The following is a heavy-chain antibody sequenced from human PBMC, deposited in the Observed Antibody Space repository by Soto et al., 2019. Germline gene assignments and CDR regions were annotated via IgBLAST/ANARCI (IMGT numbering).Heavy chain of an antibody. Sequence: SEALSLTCTVSGGSISGYYWSWIRQPPGKGLEWIGYIYYSGSTNYNPSLKSRVTISIDTSKNQFSLKLSSVTAADTAVYYCARTYYDFWSGYWRWFDPWGQGTLVTVSS. D-gene: IGHD3-3*01. J-gene: IGHJ5*02. CDR1: GGSISGYY. CDR3: ARTYYDFWSGYWRWFDP. CDR2: IYYSGST. V-gene: IGHV4-59*01.